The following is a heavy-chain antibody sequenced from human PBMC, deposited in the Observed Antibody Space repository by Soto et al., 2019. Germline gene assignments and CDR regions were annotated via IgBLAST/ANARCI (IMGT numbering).Heavy chain of an antibody. Sequence: QVQLVESGGGVVQPGRCLRLSCAASGFRFSDYGIHWVRQAPGKGLEWGAIIWYDGTKKYHADSVKGRFTISRDNSKSNVYLQINSMRVEDTAVYYCASSVLHPSSTPINHNYDSSDDALDLWGEGTMVTASS. V-gene: IGHV3-33*04. CDR1: GFRFSDYG. D-gene: IGHD3-22*01. J-gene: IGHJ3*01. CDR3: ASSVLHPSSTPINHNYDSSDDALDL. CDR2: IWYDGTKK.